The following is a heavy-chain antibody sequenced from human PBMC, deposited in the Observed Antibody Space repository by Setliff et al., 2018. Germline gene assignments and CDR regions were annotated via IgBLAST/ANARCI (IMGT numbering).Heavy chain of an antibody. CDR2: ISGSGYST. CDR1: GFTFRSYA. J-gene: IGHJ5*02. V-gene: IGHV3-23*01. CDR3: AKREIIAVTRWFDP. Sequence: GSLRLSCAASGFTFRSYAMGWVRQSPGKGLEWVSVISGSGYSTYYADSVKGRFTTSRDNSKNTLYLQMNSLRAEDTAVYYCAKREIIAVTRWFDPWGQGTLVTVSS. D-gene: IGHD2-15*01.